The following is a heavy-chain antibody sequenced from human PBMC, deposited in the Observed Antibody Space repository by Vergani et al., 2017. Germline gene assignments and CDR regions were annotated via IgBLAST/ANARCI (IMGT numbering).Heavy chain of an antibody. J-gene: IGHJ4*02. V-gene: IGHV3-30*03. CDR2: ISYDGSNK. D-gene: IGHD5-12*01. CDR3: AREGYRDYDGRFDY. CDR1: GFTFSSYG. Sequence: QVQLVESGGGVVQPGRSLRLSCAASGFTFSSYGMHWVRQAPGKGLEWVAVISYDGSNKYYADSVKGRFTISRDNSKNTLYLQMNSLRAEDTAVYYCAREGYRDYDGRFDYWGQGTLVTVSS.